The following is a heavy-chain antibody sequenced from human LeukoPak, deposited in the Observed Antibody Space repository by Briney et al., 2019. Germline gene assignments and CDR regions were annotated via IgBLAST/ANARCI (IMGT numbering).Heavy chain of an antibody. CDR1: GGSISSYY. CDR3: ARFAMVRGVIITPYYYYGMDV. D-gene: IGHD3-10*01. V-gene: IGHV4-59*08. J-gene: IGHJ6*02. Sequence: SETLSLTCTVSGGSISSYYWSWIRQPPGKGLEWIGYIYYSGSTNCNPSLKSRVTISVDTSKNQFSLKLSSVTAADTAVYYCARFAMVRGVIITPYYYYGMDVWGQGTTVTVSS. CDR2: IYYSGST.